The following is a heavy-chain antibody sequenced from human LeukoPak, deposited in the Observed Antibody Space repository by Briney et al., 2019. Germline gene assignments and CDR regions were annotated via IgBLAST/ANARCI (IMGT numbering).Heavy chain of an antibody. J-gene: IGHJ4*01. Sequence: ASVKVSCKASGYTFTDYFMHWVRQAPGQGLEWMGWINPNNGDTKYAQKFQGRVTMTSDTSISTVYMALSSLRSDDTAVYYCASHGSSGHDPLTWGQGTLVTVSS. CDR3: ASHGSSGHDPLT. V-gene: IGHV1-2*02. D-gene: IGHD5-12*01. CDR2: INPNNGDT. CDR1: GYTFTDYF.